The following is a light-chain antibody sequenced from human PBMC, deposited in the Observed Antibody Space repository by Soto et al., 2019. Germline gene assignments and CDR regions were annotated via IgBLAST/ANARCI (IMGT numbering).Light chain of an antibody. CDR1: QTVTSDY. CDR2: GAS. CDR3: QQYGDSPLT. Sequence: EIVLTQSPGTLSLSPGERATLSCRASQTVTSDYLAWYQQKPGQAPRLLIYGASDRATGIPDRFSASGSGTDFTLTISRLEPQDFEIYYCQQYGDSPLTFGGGTKVDIK. V-gene: IGKV3-20*01. J-gene: IGKJ4*01.